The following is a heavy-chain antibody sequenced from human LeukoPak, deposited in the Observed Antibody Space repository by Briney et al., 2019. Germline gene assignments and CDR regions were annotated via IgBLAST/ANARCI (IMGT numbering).Heavy chain of an antibody. CDR3: ARLPPSYTIFGVVSDY. J-gene: IGHJ4*02. Sequence: GASVKVSCKASGYTFTGYYMHWVRQAPGQGLEWMGWINPNSGGTNYAQKFQGRVTMTRDTSISTAYMELSSLRSEDTAVYYCARLPPSYTIFGVVSDYWGQGTLVTVSS. D-gene: IGHD3-3*01. V-gene: IGHV1-2*02. CDR1: GYTFTGYY. CDR2: INPNSGGT.